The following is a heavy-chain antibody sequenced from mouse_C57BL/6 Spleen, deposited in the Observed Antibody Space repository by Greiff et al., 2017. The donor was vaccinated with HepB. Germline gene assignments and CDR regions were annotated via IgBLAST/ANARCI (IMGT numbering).Heavy chain of an antibody. Sequence: VKLQQPGAELVRPGSSVKLSCKASGYTFTSYWMDWVKQRPGQGLEWIGNIYPSDSETHYNQKFKDKATLTVDKSSSTAYMQLSSLTSEDSAVYYCAMRDDGYSTDYAMDYWGQGTSVTVSS. CDR1: GYTFTSYW. V-gene: IGHV1-61*01. CDR2: IYPSDSET. J-gene: IGHJ4*01. D-gene: IGHD2-3*01. CDR3: AMRDDGYSTDYAMDY.